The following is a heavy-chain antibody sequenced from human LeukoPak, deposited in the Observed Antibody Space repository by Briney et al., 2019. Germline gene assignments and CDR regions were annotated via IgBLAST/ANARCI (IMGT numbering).Heavy chain of an antibody. CDR1: GFTLANYG. V-gene: IGHV3-23*01. D-gene: IGHD3-22*01. J-gene: IGHJ4*02. CDR2: ITGSRGRT. Sequence: GGSLRLSCAASGFTLANYGMVWVRQAPGKGLEWVSAITGSRGRTYYADSVKGRFTISRDNSKNILYLQMNSLRGEDTAVYYCAKDPQYYYDSSGYYRYWGQGTLVTVSS. CDR3: AKDPQYYYDSSGYYRY.